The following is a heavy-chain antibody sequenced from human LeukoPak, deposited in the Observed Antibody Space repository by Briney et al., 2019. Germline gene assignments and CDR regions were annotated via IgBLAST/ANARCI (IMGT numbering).Heavy chain of an antibody. J-gene: IGHJ4*02. Sequence: GGSLRLSCAASGFTFSDYYMSWIRQAPGKGLQWVSAISGDAPTTYYPDSLTGRFTISRDNSRNTLYLQMNSLRADDTAVYYCAKGVYGDHPHYSDYWGQGTLVIVSS. CDR3: AKGVYGDHPHYSDY. CDR2: ISGDAPTT. D-gene: IGHD4-17*01. V-gene: IGHV3-23*01. CDR1: GFTFSDYY.